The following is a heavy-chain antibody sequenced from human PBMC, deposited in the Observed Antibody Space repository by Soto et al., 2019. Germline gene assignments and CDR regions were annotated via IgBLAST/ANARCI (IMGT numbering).Heavy chain of an antibody. D-gene: IGHD6-19*01. Sequence: PSETLSLTCTVSGGSISSSSYYWGWSRQPPGKGLEWIGSIYYSGSTYYNPSLKSRVTIYVDTSKNQFFLKLSSVTAADTAVYYCARGLRSSGWSNRYYYYGMDVWGQGTTVTVSS. CDR1: GGSISSSSYY. J-gene: IGHJ6*02. CDR3: ARGLRSSGWSNRYYYYGMDV. V-gene: IGHV4-39*01. CDR2: IYYSGST.